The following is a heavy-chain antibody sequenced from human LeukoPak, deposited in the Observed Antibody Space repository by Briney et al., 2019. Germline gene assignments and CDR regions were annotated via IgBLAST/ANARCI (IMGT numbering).Heavy chain of an antibody. CDR2: ISGSGGST. V-gene: IGHV3-23*01. CDR1: GFTFSSYA. J-gene: IGHJ5*02. CDR3: ASGYGLQLNWFDP. D-gene: IGHD4-11*01. Sequence: GGSLRLSCAASGFTFSSYAMSWVRQAPGKGLEWVSAISGSGGSTYYADSVKGRFTISRDNAKNSLYLQMNSLRAEDTAVYYCASGYGLQLNWFDPWGQGTLVTVSS.